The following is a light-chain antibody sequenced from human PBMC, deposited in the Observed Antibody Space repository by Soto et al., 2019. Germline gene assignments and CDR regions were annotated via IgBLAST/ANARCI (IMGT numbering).Light chain of an antibody. CDR2: YDH. J-gene: IGLJ2*01. V-gene: IGLV1-36*01. CDR1: SSKIGNNV. Sequence: QSVLTQPPSVSEAPRQRVTISCSGSSSKIGNNVVNWYQQFPGKAPKLLIYYDHLLPSGVSDRFSGSKSGSSATLAINGLQSEDEADYYCAAWDDSLNGVVIGGGTKVTAL. CDR3: AAWDDSLNGVV.